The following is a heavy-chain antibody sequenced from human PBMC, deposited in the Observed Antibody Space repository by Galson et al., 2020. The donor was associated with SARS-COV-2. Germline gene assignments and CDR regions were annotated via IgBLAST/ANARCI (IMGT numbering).Heavy chain of an antibody. J-gene: IGHJ4*02. D-gene: IGHD2-2*02. CDR3: ASAPNQTDCSSTSCYTWGGFFDY. CDR1: AGSISSSSYY. V-gene: IGHV4-39*07. CDR2: IYYSGST. Sequence: SETLSLTCPVSAGSISSSSYYWGWIRQPPGKGLEWTGSIYYSGSTHYNPSLKSRVTISVHTSKNQFSLKRSSVTDADTAVYYCASAPNQTDCSSTSCYTWGGFFDYWGQGTLVTVSS.